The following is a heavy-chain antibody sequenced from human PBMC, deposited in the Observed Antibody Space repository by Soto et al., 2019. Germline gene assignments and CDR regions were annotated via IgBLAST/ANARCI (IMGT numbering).Heavy chain of an antibody. CDR3: ADGGEWSFNFDY. CDR1: GFAFTSYA. V-gene: IGHV3-23*01. CDR2: ISTDGSNT. Sequence: EVQLLESGGGFVQPGGSLRLSCAASGFAFTSYAMSWVRQAPGKGLEWVSGISTDGSNTYYGDSVKGRFTIFRDNSKNTLYLLMNNLRVEDTAVYYCADGGEWSFNFDYWGQGTLVTVSS. D-gene: IGHD3-3*01. J-gene: IGHJ4*02.